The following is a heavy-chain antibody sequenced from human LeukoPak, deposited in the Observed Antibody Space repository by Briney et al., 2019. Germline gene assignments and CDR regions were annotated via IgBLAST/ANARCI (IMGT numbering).Heavy chain of an antibody. CDR2: ISGSGGTA. CDR3: EKDHEQWLTYFDY. CDR1: GLLLSSYA. D-gene: IGHD6-19*01. Sequence: PGGSLRLSCAAPGLLLSSYAIRWVRQAPGKVLTWGSGISGSGGTAYYADSVKGRFTISRDNYKNTLYLQMNSLRAEDTAVYYCEKDHEQWLTYFDYWGRGTLVTVSS. J-gene: IGHJ4*02. V-gene: IGHV3-23*01.